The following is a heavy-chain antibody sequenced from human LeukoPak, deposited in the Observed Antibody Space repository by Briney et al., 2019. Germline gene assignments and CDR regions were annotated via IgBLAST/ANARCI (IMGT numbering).Heavy chain of an antibody. Sequence: GESLKISCKASGYTFSNYWIGWVRQMPGEGLESMAIIYPADSDSRYSPSFQGQVTISAGKSITTAYLQWSSLKASDTAIYYCTRQRKRGHPPDYWGQGTLVTVTS. CDR3: TRQRKRGHPPDY. CDR1: GYTFSNYW. J-gene: IGHJ4*02. V-gene: IGHV5-51*01. CDR2: IYPADSDS. D-gene: IGHD3-10*01.